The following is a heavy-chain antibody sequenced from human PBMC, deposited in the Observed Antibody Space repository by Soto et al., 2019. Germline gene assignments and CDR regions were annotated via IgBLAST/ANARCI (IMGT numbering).Heavy chain of an antibody. V-gene: IGHV4-4*02. D-gene: IGHD6-19*01. CDR2: VYHTGST. J-gene: IGHJ4*02. CDR1: SDSISSGNW. Sequence: QVQLQESGPGLVRPSGTLSLTCAVSSDSISSGNWWSWVRQPPGRGLEWIGEVYHTGSTNYNPYLKSRVTMSVDKSKNQFSLRVTSVTAAVTAVYYCARLTVAGPLSCFEYWGQGILVTVSS. CDR3: ARLTVAGPLSCFEY.